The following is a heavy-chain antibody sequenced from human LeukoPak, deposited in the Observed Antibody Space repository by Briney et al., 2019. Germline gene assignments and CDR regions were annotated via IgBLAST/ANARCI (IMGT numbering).Heavy chain of an antibody. J-gene: IGHJ4*02. Sequence: GGSLILSCAASGFTLSTYAMSWVRQAPGKGLEWVSAINAGGGGSTYYADSVKGRFTISRDNSKNTLYLQMNSLRADDTAVYYCAKDPDSSGYYQYYFDYWGQGTLVTVSS. D-gene: IGHD3-22*01. V-gene: IGHV3-23*01. CDR1: GFTLSTYA. CDR2: INAGGGGST. CDR3: AKDPDSSGYYQYYFDY.